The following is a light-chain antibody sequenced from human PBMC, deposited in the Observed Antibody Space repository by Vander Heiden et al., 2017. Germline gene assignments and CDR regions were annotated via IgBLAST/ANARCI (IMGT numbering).Light chain of an antibody. CDR1: NIGSKS. J-gene: IGLJ3*02. V-gene: IGLV3-21*02. CDR2: DDS. Sequence: SYVLTQPPSVSVAPGQTASIPCGGNNIGSKSVHWYQQRPGQAPVLVVFDDSDRPSGIPDRFSGSNSDNTAALTIRRVEAGDEADYYCQVWDGSSYHWVFGGGTKLTVL. CDR3: QVWDGSSYHWV.